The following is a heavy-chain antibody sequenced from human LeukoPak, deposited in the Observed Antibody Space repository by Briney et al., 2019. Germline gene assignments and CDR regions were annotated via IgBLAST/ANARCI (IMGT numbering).Heavy chain of an antibody. J-gene: IGHJ4*02. CDR3: ARWIGYDSSGYYYVFDY. V-gene: IGHV3-48*03. Sequence: GGSLRLSCAASGFTFSSYEMNWVRQAPGKGLEWVSYISSSGSTIYYADSVKGRFTISRDNAKNSLYLQMNSLGAEDTAVYYCARWIGYDSSGYYYVFDYWGQGTLVTVSS. D-gene: IGHD3-22*01. CDR2: ISSSGSTI. CDR1: GFTFSSYE.